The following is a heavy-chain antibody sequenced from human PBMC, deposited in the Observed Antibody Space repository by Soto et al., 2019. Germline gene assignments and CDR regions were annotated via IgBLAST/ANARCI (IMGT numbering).Heavy chain of an antibody. V-gene: IGHV2-26*01. Sequence: QVTLKESGPVLVKPTETLTLTCTVSGFSLNNTRMGVTWIRQPPGKALEWLVHIFSNGEKSYSTSLKSRVTISKDTSKSRVVLTMTNMDPVDTATYYCARIHPRMITFRGVIVFDFWGQGTLVSVSS. CDR3: ARIHPRMITFRGVIVFDF. CDR1: GFSLNNTRMG. D-gene: IGHD3-16*02. J-gene: IGHJ4*02. CDR2: IFSNGEK.